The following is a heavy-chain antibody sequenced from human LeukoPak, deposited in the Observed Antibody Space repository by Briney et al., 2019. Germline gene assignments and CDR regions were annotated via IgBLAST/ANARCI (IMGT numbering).Heavy chain of an antibody. CDR3: ARDEGVAGGNVTQRDY. CDR2: VTYGDNID. Sequence: TGGSLRLSCAASGFTFNNYGMHWVRQAPGKGLEWLAVVTYGDNIDYYRDSVKGRFTISRDNSQNTLYLQMNRLRAEDTAVYYCARDEGVAGGNVTQRDYWGQGTLVTVSS. CDR1: GFTFNNYG. V-gene: IGHV3-33*01. J-gene: IGHJ4*02. D-gene: IGHD4-23*01.